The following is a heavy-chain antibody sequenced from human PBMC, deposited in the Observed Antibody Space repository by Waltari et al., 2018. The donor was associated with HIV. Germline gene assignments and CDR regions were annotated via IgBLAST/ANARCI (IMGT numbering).Heavy chain of an antibody. CDR2: IKQDGSEK. J-gene: IGHJ4*02. Sequence: EVQLVESGGGLVQTGGSLRLSCAASGFPFSSLWMTWVRQAPGKGLEWVANIKQDGSEKYYVDSVKGRFTISRDNAKNSLYLQMNSLRAEDTAVYYCARDLYSSGWGYFDYWGQGTLVTVSS. V-gene: IGHV3-7*01. D-gene: IGHD6-19*01. CDR1: GFPFSSLW. CDR3: ARDLYSSGWGYFDY.